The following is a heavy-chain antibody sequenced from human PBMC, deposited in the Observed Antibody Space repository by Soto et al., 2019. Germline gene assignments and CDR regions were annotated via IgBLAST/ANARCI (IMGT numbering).Heavy chain of an antibody. J-gene: IGHJ4*02. Sequence: SVKVSCMPSGRTFSSYTIIWVRPAPGQGLEWMGRVIPILGIANYAQKFQGRVTITADKSTSTAYMELSSLRSEDTAVYYCARRPEENDYGDYYFDYWGQGTLVTVSS. CDR3: ARRPEENDYGDYYFDY. D-gene: IGHD4-17*01. CDR1: GRTFSSYT. V-gene: IGHV1-69*02. CDR2: VIPILGIA.